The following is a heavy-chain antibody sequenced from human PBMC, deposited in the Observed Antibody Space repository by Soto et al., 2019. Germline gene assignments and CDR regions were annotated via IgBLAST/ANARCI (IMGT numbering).Heavy chain of an antibody. D-gene: IGHD2-15*01. J-gene: IGHJ4*02. CDR1: GGTFSSYA. CDR3: ARESRYCSGGSCYFLPGIDY. Sequence: QVQLVQSGAEVKKPGSSVKVSCKASGGTFSSYAISWVRQAPGRGLELMGGIIPIFGTADYPQKLQGRVTGTPDESRSPAYMKLSSLRSDDTAVYYCARESRYCSGGSCYFLPGIDYWGQGTLVTVSS. CDR2: IIPIFGTA. V-gene: IGHV1-69*05.